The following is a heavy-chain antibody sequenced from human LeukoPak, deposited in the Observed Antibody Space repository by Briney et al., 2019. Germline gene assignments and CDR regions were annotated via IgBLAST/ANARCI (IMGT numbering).Heavy chain of an antibody. CDR3: AALDHDFWSGYYQKHTDY. CDR2: IIPIFGTA. CDR1: GGTFSSYA. Sequence: SVKVSCRASGGTFSSYAISWVRQAPGQGLEWMGGIIPIFGTANFAQKFQGRVTITADESTSTAYMELSSLRSEDTAVYYCAALDHDFWSGYYQKHTDYWGQGTLVTVSS. J-gene: IGHJ4*02. D-gene: IGHD3-3*01. V-gene: IGHV1-69*13.